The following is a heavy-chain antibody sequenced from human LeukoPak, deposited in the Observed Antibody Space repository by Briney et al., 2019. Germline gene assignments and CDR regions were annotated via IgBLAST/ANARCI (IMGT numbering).Heavy chain of an antibody. V-gene: IGHV6-1*01. J-gene: IGHJ3*02. CDR1: GDSDSSNSAA. CDR3: ARGGQGDGYSADDAFDI. CDR2: TSYRSKWYN. D-gene: IGHD5-24*01. Sequence: SQTLSLTCAISGDSDSSNSAAWNWIRQSPSRGLEWLGRTSYRSKWYNDYAVSVKSRITINPDTSKNQFSLQLNSVTPEDTAVYYCARGGQGDGYSADDAFDIWGQGTLVTVSS.